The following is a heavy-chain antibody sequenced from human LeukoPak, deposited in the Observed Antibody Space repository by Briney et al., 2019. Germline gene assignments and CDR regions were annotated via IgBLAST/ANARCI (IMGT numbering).Heavy chain of an antibody. D-gene: IGHD6-13*01. J-gene: IGHJ5*02. V-gene: IGHV4-31*03. CDR3: ARANIPGEGSSWYWFDP. CDR2: IYYSGST. CDR1: GVSISSGGCY. Sequence: PSETLYLTCTVSGVSISSGGCYWSWIRQHPVKGLEWIGYIYYSGSTYYNPSLRSRITISVDTSKNLFSLKLSSVTAADTAVYYCARANIPGEGSSWYWFDPWGQGTLVTVSS.